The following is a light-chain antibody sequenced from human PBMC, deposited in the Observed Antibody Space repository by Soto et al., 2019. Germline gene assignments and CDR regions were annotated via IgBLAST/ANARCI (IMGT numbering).Light chain of an antibody. CDR1: ASNIGNNY. J-gene: IGLJ2*01. CDR2: ENY. Sequence: QSVLTQPPSVSAAPGQKVTISCSGSASNIGNNYVSWYQQLPGTAPKLLIYENYERPSGIPDRFSGSKSGTSATLGITGLQTGDEAHYYCGAWDNSLTGGVFGGGTKLTVL. CDR3: GAWDNSLTGGV. V-gene: IGLV1-51*02.